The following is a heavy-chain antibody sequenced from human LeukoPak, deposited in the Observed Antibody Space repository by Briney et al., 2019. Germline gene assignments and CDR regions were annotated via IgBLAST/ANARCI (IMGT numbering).Heavy chain of an antibody. CDR3: ARGPSSDYYDSSGNAFDI. CDR2: MNPNSGNT. CDR1: GYTFTSYD. Sequence: ASVKVSCKASGYTFTSYDINWVRQATGQGLEWMGWMNPNSGNTSYAQKFQGRVTMTRNTSISTAYMELSSLRSEDTAVYYCARGPSSDYYDSSGNAFDIWGQGTMVTVSS. J-gene: IGHJ3*02. V-gene: IGHV1-8*01. D-gene: IGHD3-22*01.